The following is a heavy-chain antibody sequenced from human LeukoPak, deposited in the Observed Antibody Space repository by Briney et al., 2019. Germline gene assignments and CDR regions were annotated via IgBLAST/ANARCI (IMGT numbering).Heavy chain of an antibody. D-gene: IGHD4-11*01. V-gene: IGHV3-11*04. CDR1: GFSFSDYY. CDR2: ISTSRTAV. J-gene: IGHJ2*01. CDR3: ARPYSNLYWYFDL. Sequence: GGSLRLSCAASGFSFSDYYMTWIRQAPGKGLDWVSSISTSRTAVYYADSVKGRFTISRDNAKNSLYLQMNSLRAEDTAVYYCARPYSNLYWYFDLWGRGTLVTVSS.